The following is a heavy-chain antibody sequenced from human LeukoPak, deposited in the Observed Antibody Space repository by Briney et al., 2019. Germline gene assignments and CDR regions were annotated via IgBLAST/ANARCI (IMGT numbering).Heavy chain of an antibody. D-gene: IGHD3-9*01. CDR2: ISYDGSNK. CDR1: GFTFSSYA. J-gene: IGHJ4*02. Sequence: GRSLRLSCAASGFTFSSYAMHWVRQAPGKGLEWVAVISYDGSNKYYADSVKGPFTISRDNSRNTLHLQMNSLRAEDTAVYSCAKASLRYFDWFSDYWGQGTLVTVSS. V-gene: IGHV3-30*18. CDR3: AKASLRYFDWFSDY.